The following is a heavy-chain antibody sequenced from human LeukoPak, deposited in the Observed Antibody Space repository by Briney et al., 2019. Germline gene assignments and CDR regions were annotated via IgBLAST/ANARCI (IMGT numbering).Heavy chain of an antibody. CDR2: IIPILGIA. V-gene: IGHV1-69*04. D-gene: IGHD4-17*01. J-gene: IGHJ5*02. CDR1: GGTFSSYA. CDR3: AITVTTGFAP. Sequence: ASVKVSCKASGGTFSSYAISWVRQAPGQGLEWMGRIIPILGIANYAQKFQGRVTITADKSTSTAYMELSSLRSEDTGVYYCAITVTTGFAPWGQGPLVPVSS.